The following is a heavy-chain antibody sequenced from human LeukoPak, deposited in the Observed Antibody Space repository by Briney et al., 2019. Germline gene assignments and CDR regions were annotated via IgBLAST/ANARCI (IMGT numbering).Heavy chain of an antibody. J-gene: IGHJ4*02. V-gene: IGHV4-31*03. D-gene: IGHD6-13*01. CDR1: GASISTDGYY. CDR2: IYHSGFT. CDR3: ARVQGYSSSWFFDY. Sequence: SETLSLTCNVSGASISTDGYYWSWIRQHPGKGLEWIGYIYHSGFTYDNPSLKSRLAISVDTSKNQFSLKLSSVTAADTAVYYCARVQGYSSSWFFDYWGQGTLVTVSS.